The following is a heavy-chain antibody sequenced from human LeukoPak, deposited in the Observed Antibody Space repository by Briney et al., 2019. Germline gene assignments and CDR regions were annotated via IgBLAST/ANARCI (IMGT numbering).Heavy chain of an antibody. J-gene: IGHJ4*02. CDR1: GFTFNNYA. CDR3: AKDLYYFDGDY. D-gene: IGHD3-22*01. V-gene: IGHV3-23*01. Sequence: AGSLRLSCAASGFTFNNYAMTWVRQAPGKGLEWVSLISSNGRTTHYAGSVKGRFTISRDNSKNTVYLQMNSLRADDTALYYCAKDLYYFDGDYWGQGTQVTVSS. CDR2: ISSNGRTT.